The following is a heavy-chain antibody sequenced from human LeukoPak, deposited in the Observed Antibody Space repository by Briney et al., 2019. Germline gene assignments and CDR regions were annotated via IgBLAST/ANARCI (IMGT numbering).Heavy chain of an antibody. CDR2: IYYSGST. CDR3: ARFQVTGRLFDY. Sequence: SETLSLTCTVSGGSISSYYWSWIRQPPGKGLEWIGHIYYSGSTNYNPPLKSRVTISVDTSKNLLSLKLSSVTAADTAVYYCARFQVTGRLFDYWGQGTLVTVSS. J-gene: IGHJ4*02. CDR1: GGSISSYY. V-gene: IGHV4-59*08. D-gene: IGHD2-8*02.